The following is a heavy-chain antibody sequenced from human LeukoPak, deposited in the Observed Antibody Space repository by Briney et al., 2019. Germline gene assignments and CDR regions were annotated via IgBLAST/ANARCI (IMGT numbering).Heavy chain of an antibody. CDR1: GYTLTELS. J-gene: IGHJ4*02. V-gene: IGHV1-24*01. CDR3: ARGRLVRGGIVCPPDY. CDR2: FDPEDGET. Sequence: GASVKVSCKVSGYTLTELSMHWVRQAPGKGLEWMGGFDPEDGETIYAQKFQGRVTITRNTSISTAYMELSSLRSEDTAVYYCARGRLVRGGIVCPPDYWGQGTLVTVSS. D-gene: IGHD3-10*01.